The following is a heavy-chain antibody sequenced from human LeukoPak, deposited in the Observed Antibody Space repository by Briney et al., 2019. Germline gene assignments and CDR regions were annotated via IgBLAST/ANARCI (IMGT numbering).Heavy chain of an antibody. D-gene: IGHD1-26*01. CDR3: ARVGESWELETDY. Sequence: PGGSLRLSCAASGFTFSSYSMNWLRQAPGKGLEWVSYISISSSTIYYADSVKGRFTISRDNAKNSLYLQINSLRAEDTAVYYCARVGESWELETDYWGQGTLVTVSS. J-gene: IGHJ4*02. CDR2: ISISSSTI. V-gene: IGHV3-48*01. CDR1: GFTFSSYS.